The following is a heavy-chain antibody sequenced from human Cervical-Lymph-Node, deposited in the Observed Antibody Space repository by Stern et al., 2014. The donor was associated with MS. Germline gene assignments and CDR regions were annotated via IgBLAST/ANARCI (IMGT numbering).Heavy chain of an antibody. CDR1: GGTFSSSD. CDR2: IIPSIGTA. Sequence: QLVQSGAEVQKPGSSVTVSCRASGGTFSSSDISWVRQAPGQGLEWMGGIIPSIGTANYAQKDQGRVTITADESTSTAYMELSSLRSEDTSIYYCALGGFGHYFEYWGQGTLVTVSS. J-gene: IGHJ4*02. CDR3: ALGGFGHYFEY. V-gene: IGHV1-69*01. D-gene: IGHD3-10*01.